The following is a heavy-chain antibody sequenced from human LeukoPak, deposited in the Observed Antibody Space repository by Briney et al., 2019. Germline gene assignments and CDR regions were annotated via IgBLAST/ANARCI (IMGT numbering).Heavy chain of an antibody. CDR2: ISGSGGST. Sequence: GGSLRLSCAASGFTFSSYAMSWVRQAPGKGLEWVSAISGSGGSTYYADSVKGRFTISRDNSKNTLYLQMNSLRAEDTAVYYCARDLEVWLRASPFDYWGQGTLVTVSS. CDR1: GFTFSSYA. V-gene: IGHV3-23*01. D-gene: IGHD5-12*01. J-gene: IGHJ4*02. CDR3: ARDLEVWLRASPFDY.